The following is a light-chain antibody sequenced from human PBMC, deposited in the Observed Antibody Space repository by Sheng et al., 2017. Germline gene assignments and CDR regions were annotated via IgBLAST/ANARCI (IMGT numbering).Light chain of an antibody. J-gene: IGKJ3*01. Sequence: EIVLTQSPATLSLSPGERATLSCRASQSVSNYLAWYQQRPGQAPRLLIYDASNRATDIPARFSGSGSGTDFTLTISSLEPEDFAVYYCQQRTNWPSFGPGTRVDIK. CDR1: QSVSNY. V-gene: IGKV3-11*01. CDR3: QQRTNWPS. CDR2: DAS.